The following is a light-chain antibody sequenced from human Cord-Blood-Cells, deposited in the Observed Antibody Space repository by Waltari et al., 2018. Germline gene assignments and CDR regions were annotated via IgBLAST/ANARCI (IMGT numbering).Light chain of an antibody. CDR2: EGS. Sequence: QSALTQPASVYGSPGQSLTIPCTGTRSDVGSYHLVSWYQQHPGKAPKLMIYEGSKRPSVVSNRFSGSKSGNTASLTISGLQAEDEADYYCCSYAGSSTSVFGGGTKLTVL. CDR1: RSDVGSYHL. V-gene: IGLV2-23*01. CDR3: CSYAGSSTSV. J-gene: IGLJ3*02.